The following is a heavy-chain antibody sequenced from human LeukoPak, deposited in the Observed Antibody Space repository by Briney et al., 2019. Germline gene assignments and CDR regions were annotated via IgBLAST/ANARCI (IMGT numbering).Heavy chain of an antibody. J-gene: IGHJ4*02. CDR2: ISWNSGSI. Sequence: GGSLRLSCAASGFTFDDYAMHWVRQAPGKGLEWVSGISWNSGSIGYADSVKGRFTISRDNAKSSLYLQMNSLRAEDTALYYCAKAAVPGTTGTTPYYFEYWGQGTLVTVSS. CDR3: AKAAVPGTTGTTPYYFEY. CDR1: GFTFDDYA. D-gene: IGHD1-1*01. V-gene: IGHV3-9*01.